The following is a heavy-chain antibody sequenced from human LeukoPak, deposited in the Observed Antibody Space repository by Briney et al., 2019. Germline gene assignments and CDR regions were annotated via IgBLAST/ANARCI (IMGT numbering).Heavy chain of an antibody. J-gene: IGHJ4*02. CDR3: VKDYRVGSSPAFGDF. CDR1: GFTSRSHA. V-gene: IGHV3-23*01. Sequence: PGGSLRLSCAASGFTSRSHAMSWVRQAPGKGLEWVSGLIENGATTYYADSVKGRFSISRDNSMNTVYLQMNNLRAEDTAVYYCVKDYRVGSSPAFGDFWGQGTLVTVSS. CDR2: LIENGATT. D-gene: IGHD1-26*01.